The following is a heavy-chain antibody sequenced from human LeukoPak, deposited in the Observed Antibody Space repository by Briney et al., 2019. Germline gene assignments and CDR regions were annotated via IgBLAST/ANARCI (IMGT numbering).Heavy chain of an antibody. J-gene: IGHJ4*02. CDR3: ARGLPEYDYVWGSFGDY. CDR2: ISAYNGNT. D-gene: IGHD3-16*01. Sequence: ASVKVSCKASGYTFTSYGISWVRQAPGQGLEWMGWISAYNGNTNYAQKFQGRVTMTRNTSISTAYMELSSLRSEDTAVYYCARGLPEYDYVWGSFGDYWGQGTLVTVSS. CDR1: GYTFTSYG. V-gene: IGHV1-18*01.